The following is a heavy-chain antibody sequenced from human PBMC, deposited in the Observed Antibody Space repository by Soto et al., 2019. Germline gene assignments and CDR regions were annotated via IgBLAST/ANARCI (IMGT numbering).Heavy chain of an antibody. Sequence: QVQLQQCGAGLLKPSETLSLTCAVYGGSFSGYYWSWIRQPPGKGLEWIGELNDSGGTNYNASLKSRVSISGDPSKNQFSLKLRFVDAADTAVYYCARGRGGVQHWGQGTLVTVSS. J-gene: IGHJ1*01. CDR3: ARGRGGVQH. CDR1: GGSFSGYY. CDR2: LNDSGGT. V-gene: IGHV4-34*01. D-gene: IGHD3-10*01.